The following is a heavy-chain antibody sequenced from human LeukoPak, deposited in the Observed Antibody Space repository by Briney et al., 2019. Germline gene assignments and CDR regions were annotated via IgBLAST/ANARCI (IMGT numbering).Heavy chain of an antibody. Sequence: TGGSLRLSCAASGFPFSSYGMHWVRQAPGKGLEWVAVISYDGSNKYYADSVKGRFTISRDNSKNTLYLQMNSLRAEDTAVYYCAKEEGRYSYGYESNDYWGQGTLVTVSS. J-gene: IGHJ4*02. D-gene: IGHD5-18*01. CDR3: AKEEGRYSYGYESNDY. CDR1: GFPFSSYG. V-gene: IGHV3-30*18. CDR2: ISYDGSNK.